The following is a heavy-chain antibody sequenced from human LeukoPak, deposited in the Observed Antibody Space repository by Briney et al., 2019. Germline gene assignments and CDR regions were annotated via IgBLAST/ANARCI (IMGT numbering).Heavy chain of an antibody. CDR1: GFTFNTYS. CDR2: ISSSSAYI. D-gene: IGHD2-21*02. Sequence: GGSLRLSCAASGFTFNTYSMNWDRQAPGKGLEWVSSISSSSAYIYYAGSVKGRFSISRDNAKKSLYLQMNSLRAEDTAVYYCARDRGAVTAPEYFQLWGQGTLVTVSS. J-gene: IGHJ1*01. CDR3: ARDRGAVTAPEYFQL. V-gene: IGHV3-21*01.